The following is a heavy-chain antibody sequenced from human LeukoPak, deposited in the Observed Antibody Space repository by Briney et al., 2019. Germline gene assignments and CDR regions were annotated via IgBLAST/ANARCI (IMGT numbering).Heavy chain of an antibody. V-gene: IGHV3-20*04. J-gene: IGHJ4*02. Sequence: GGSLRLSCAASGFTFDDYGMNWVRQAPGKGLEWVSGINWNGGSTVYADSVKGRFTISRDNAKNSLYLQMNSLRAEDTAVYYCARDWAGYCSSTSCFRTRPAPDFDYWGQGTLVTVSS. D-gene: IGHD2-2*01. CDR1: GFTFDDYG. CDR3: ARDWAGYCSSTSCFRTRPAPDFDY. CDR2: INWNGGST.